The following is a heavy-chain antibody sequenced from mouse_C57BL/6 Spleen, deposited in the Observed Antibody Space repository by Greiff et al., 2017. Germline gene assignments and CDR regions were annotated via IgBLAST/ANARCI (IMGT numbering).Heavy chain of an antibody. V-gene: IGHV1-64*01. CDR2: IHPNSGST. J-gene: IGHJ1*03. Sequence: VQLQQPGAELVKPGASVKLSCKASGYTFTSYWMHWVKQRPGPGLEWIGMIHPNSGSTNYNEKFKSKATLTVDKSSSTAYMQLSSLTSEDSAVYYCARNEFITTVVAPDWYFDVWGTGTTVTVSS. CDR1: GYTFTSYW. D-gene: IGHD1-1*01. CDR3: ARNEFITTVVAPDWYFDV.